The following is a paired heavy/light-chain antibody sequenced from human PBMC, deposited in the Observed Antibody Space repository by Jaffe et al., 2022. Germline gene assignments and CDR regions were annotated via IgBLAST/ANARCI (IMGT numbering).Heavy chain of an antibody. J-gene: IGHJ4*02. V-gene: IGHV3-9*01. CDR2: ISGNSDGM. CDR1: GFSFADYG. D-gene: IGHD3-10*01. CDR3: AKGGYYGPGNQWCFDY. Sequence: EIQLVESGGGLVQPGRSLRLSCVAAGFSFADYGMHWVRQAPGKGLEWVAGISGNSDGMGHAGSVRGRFTISRDNAKNSLYLQMNSLRPEDTALYYCAKGGYYGPGNQWCFDYWGQGTLVTVSS.
Light chain of an antibody. Sequence: DIQMTQSPSILSASVGDRVTITCRASQSISIWLAWYQQKPGKVPKLLIYKASSLESGVPSRFSGSGSGTEFTLTISSLQTDDFATYYCQQYSSYPETFGQGTKLQI. CDR1: QSISIW. V-gene: IGKV1-5*03. CDR2: KAS. J-gene: IGKJ2*01. CDR3: QQYSSYPET.